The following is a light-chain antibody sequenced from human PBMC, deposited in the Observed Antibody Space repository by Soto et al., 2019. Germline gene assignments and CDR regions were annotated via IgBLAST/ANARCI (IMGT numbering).Light chain of an antibody. CDR1: QSVLSSSNNKNF. Sequence: DIVMTQSPDSLAVSLGERATINCKSSQSVLSSSNNKNFLAWYQQKPGQSPKLLIYWASTRESGVPDRFSGSGSGTDFTLTIRSLQAEDVAVYYCQQYYMIPYTFGQGTKLEIK. V-gene: IGKV4-1*01. CDR2: WAS. J-gene: IGKJ2*01. CDR3: QQYYMIPYT.